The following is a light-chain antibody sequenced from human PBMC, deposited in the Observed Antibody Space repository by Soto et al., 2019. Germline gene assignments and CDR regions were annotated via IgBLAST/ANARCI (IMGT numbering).Light chain of an antibody. V-gene: IGKV3-15*01. J-gene: IGKJ1*01. CDR1: QSVSTN. CDR2: GAS. Sequence: DIVMTQSPATLSVATGERATLSCRASQSVSTNLAWYQQKPGQAPRLLIYGASTRATGIPARFSGRGSGTEFTLIISSLQSADFAVYYCQQYTNRPPWTFGQGTRVDLK. CDR3: QQYTNRPPWT.